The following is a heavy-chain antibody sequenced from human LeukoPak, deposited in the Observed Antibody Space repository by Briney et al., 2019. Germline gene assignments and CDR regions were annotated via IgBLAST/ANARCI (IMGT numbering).Heavy chain of an antibody. V-gene: IGHV3-30*04. Sequence: PGGSLRLSCAASGFTFSNYAMHWVRQAPGKGLEWVAVISYDGSNKYYADSVKGRFTISRDNAKNSLYLQMNSLRAEDTAVYYCARSQRENDAFDIWGQGTMVTVSS. J-gene: IGHJ3*02. CDR1: GFTFSNYA. CDR2: ISYDGSNK. CDR3: ARSQRENDAFDI.